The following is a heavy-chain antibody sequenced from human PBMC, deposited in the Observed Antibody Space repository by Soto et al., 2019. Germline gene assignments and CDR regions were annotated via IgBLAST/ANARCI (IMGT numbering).Heavy chain of an antibody. Sequence: ASVKVSCKASGGTFSSYAISWVRQAPGQGLEWMGGIIPIFGTANYAQKFQGRVTITADESTSTAYMELSSLRSEDTAVYYCATAIFFSSPASEPYDSSGQQYFQHRGQGTMVAVSS. D-gene: IGHD3-22*01. CDR1: GGTFSSYA. CDR2: IIPIFGTA. V-gene: IGHV1-69*13. J-gene: IGHJ1*01. CDR3: ATAIFFSSPASEPYDSSGQQYFQH.